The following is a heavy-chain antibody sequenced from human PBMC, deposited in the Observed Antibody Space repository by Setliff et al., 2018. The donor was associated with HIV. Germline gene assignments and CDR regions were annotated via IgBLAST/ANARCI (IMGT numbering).Heavy chain of an antibody. J-gene: IGHJ4*02. V-gene: IGHV1-2*02. CDR3: ARSTTAD. Sequence: ASVRVSCKASGYTFTDYYIHWVRQAPGQGLEWMGWIYPNTGGTNYAQKFQGRVTMTRDTSISTAYMELSRLRSDDTAVYYCARSTTADWGQGTMVTVSS. D-gene: IGHD4-17*01. CDR2: IYPNTGGT. CDR1: GYTFTDYY.